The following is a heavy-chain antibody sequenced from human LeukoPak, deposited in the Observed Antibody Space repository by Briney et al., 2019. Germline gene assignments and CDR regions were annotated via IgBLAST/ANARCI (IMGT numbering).Heavy chain of an antibody. CDR1: GYTFTSYG. J-gene: IGHJ3*02. D-gene: IGHD6-13*01. Sequence: ASVKVSCKASGYTFTSYGISWVRQAPGQGLEWMGWISAYNGNTNYAQKLQSRVTMTTDTSTSTAYMELRSLRSDDTAVYYCARLAPLYSSSWYQSPCDAFDIWGQGTMVTVSS. CDR3: ARLAPLYSSSWYQSPCDAFDI. CDR2: ISAYNGNT. V-gene: IGHV1-18*01.